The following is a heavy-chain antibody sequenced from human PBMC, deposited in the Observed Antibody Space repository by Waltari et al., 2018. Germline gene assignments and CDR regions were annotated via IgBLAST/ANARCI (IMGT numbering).Heavy chain of an antibody. V-gene: IGHV3-30-3*01. Sequence: QVQLVESGGGVVQPGRSLRLSCAASGFTFSSYAMHWVRQAPGKGLECVAVISYDVSNKYYADSVKGRFTISRDNSKNTLYLQMNSLRSEDTAVYYCAREGKRWLQLGYFDYWGQGTLVTVSS. CDR2: ISYDVSNK. CDR1: GFTFSSYA. J-gene: IGHJ4*02. D-gene: IGHD1-1*01. CDR3: AREGKRWLQLGYFDY.